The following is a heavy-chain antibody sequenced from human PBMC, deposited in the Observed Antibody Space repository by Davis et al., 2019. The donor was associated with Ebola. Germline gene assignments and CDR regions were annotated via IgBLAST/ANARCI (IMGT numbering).Heavy chain of an antibody. CDR1: GGSFSGYY. CDR3: ARRGYYYDSRKFDY. Sequence: MPSETLSLTCAVYGGSFSGYYWSWIRQPPGKGLEWIGEINHSGSTNYNPSLKSRVTISVDTSKNQFSLKLSSVTAADTAVYYCARRGYYYDSRKFDYWGQGTLVTVSS. V-gene: IGHV4-34*01. CDR2: INHSGST. J-gene: IGHJ4*02. D-gene: IGHD3-22*01.